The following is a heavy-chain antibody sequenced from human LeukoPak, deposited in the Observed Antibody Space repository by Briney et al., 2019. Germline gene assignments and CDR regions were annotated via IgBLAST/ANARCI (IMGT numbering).Heavy chain of an antibody. CDR2: INHSGST. J-gene: IGHJ5*02. V-gene: IGHV4-34*01. CDR1: GGSLSNYY. Sequence: SETLSLTCAVHGGSLSNYYWSWIRQPPGKGLEWIGEINHSGSTKYNPSLKSRVTISVDMSKNQFSLELSSVTAADMAVYYCARGPASGSTFAWFDPWGQGTLVTVSS. D-gene: IGHD3-10*01. CDR3: ARGPASGSTFAWFDP.